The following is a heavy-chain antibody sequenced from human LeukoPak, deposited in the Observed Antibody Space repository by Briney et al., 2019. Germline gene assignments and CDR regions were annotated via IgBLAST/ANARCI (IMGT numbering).Heavy chain of an antibody. V-gene: IGHV1-69*05. CDR2: IIPIFGTA. J-gene: IGHJ3*02. D-gene: IGHD3-9*01. CDR3: ARTALPGVTISRRNGAFDI. CDR1: GGTFSSYA. Sequence: ASVKVSCKASGGTFSSYAISWVRQAPGQGLEWMGGIIPIFGTANYAQKFQGRVTITTDESTSTAYMELSSLRSEDTAVYYCARTALPGVTISRRNGAFDIWGQGTMVTVSS.